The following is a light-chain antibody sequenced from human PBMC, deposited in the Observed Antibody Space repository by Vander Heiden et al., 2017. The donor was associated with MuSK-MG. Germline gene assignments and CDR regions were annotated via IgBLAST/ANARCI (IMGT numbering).Light chain of an antibody. V-gene: IGLV6-57*01. Sequence: NCMLTQPHSVSESPGKTVTISCTRSSGSIATNYVQWYQRRPGSSPTTVIYEDDQRPSGVPDRFSGSIDSSSNSASLTISGLKTEDEADYYCQSYDTSTWVFGGGTKLTVL. J-gene: IGLJ3*02. CDR1: SGSIATNY. CDR3: QSYDTSTWV. CDR2: EDD.